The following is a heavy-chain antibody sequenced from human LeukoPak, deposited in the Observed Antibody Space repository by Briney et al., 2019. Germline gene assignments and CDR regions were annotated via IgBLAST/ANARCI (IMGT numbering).Heavy chain of an antibody. J-gene: IGHJ1*01. CDR3: AKEDSYGFTWHGYFQH. V-gene: IGHV3-23*01. CDR2: ISGSGGST. Sequence: GGSLRLSCAASGFTFSTYSMNWVRQAPGKGLEWVSAISGSGGSTYYADSVKGRLTISRDNSKNTLYLQMNSLRAEDTAVYYCAKEDSYGFTWHGYFQHWGQGTLVTVSS. D-gene: IGHD5-18*01. CDR1: GFTFSTYS.